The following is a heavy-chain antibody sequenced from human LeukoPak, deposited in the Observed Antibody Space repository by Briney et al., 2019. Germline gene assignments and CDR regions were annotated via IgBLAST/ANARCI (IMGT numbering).Heavy chain of an antibody. V-gene: IGHV4-59*12. CDR1: GGSISSYF. CDR3: ARWASSWYVLRYFDY. J-gene: IGHJ4*02. D-gene: IGHD6-13*01. Sequence: SETLSLTCTVSGGSISSYFWSWIRQPPGRGLEWIGYISNSGSTNYNPSLKSRVTMSGDTSKNQFSLNLTSVTAADTAVYYCARWASSWYVLRYFDYWGQGTLVTVSS. CDR2: ISNSGST.